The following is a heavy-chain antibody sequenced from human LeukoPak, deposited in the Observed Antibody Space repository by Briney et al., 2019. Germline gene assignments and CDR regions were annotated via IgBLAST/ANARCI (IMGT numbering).Heavy chain of an antibody. CDR3: ARQGVTAAENNYFYYYMDF. Sequence: PSETLSLTCTVSGGSISSYYWSWIRQPAGKGLEWIGRIYTSGSTNYNPSLKSRVTMSVDTSKNQFSLKLSSVTAADTAVYYCARQGVTAAENNYFYYYMDFWGKGTTATVSS. CDR2: IYTSGST. V-gene: IGHV4-4*07. J-gene: IGHJ6*03. D-gene: IGHD6-13*01. CDR1: GGSISSYY.